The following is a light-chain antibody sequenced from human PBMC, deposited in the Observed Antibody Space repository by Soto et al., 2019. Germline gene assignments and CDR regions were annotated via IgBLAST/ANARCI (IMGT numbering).Light chain of an antibody. J-gene: IGLJ2*01. CDR1: KLGDKY. CDR3: QAWDSSTLV. Sequence: SSELTQPPSVSVSPGQTVSLPCSGDKLGDKYACWYQQKPGQSPVLVIYQDTKRPSGIPERFSGSNSGNTATLTISETQGMDEADYFCQAWDSSTLVFGGGTKVTVL. CDR2: QDT. V-gene: IGLV3-1*01.